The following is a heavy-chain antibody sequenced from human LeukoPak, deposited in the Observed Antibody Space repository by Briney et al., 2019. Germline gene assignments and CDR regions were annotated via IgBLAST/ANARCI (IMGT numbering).Heavy chain of an antibody. CDR1: GFTFSTYA. D-gene: IGHD3-10*01. J-gene: IGHJ4*02. Sequence: GGSLRLSCAASGFTFSTYAMRWVRQAPGKGLEWVSSISGSDGSTYYADSVKGRFTISRDNPKNTLYLQMNSLRAEDTAVYYCAKGESHPKYYFDYWGQGTLVTVSS. CDR3: AKGESHPKYYFDY. CDR2: ISGSDGST. V-gene: IGHV3-23*01.